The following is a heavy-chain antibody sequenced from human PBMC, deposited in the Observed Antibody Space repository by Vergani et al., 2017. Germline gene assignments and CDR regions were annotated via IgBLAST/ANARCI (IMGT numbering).Heavy chain of an antibody. V-gene: IGHV1-18*01. CDR2: ISTYDGDT. J-gene: IGHJ4*02. Sequence: QVQLVQSGAEVKKPGSSVKVSCKASGGTFSSYAISWVRQAPGQGLEWMGWISTYDGDTNYAQKFQGRLTMTKDTSTNTAYMELRSLRSDDTAVYFCARDPSNSVGRNIYGDSWGQGTLVTVSS. CDR1: GGTFSSYA. CDR3: ARDPSNSVGRNIYGDS. D-gene: IGHD5-18*01.